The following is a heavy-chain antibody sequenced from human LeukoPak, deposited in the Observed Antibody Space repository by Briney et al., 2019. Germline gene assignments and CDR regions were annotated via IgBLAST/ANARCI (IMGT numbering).Heavy chain of an antibody. V-gene: IGHV4-34*01. CDR1: TGSFSGYY. D-gene: IGHD3-10*01. CDR3: ARNRADGSGTYYERNPLNFDY. J-gene: IGHJ4*01. Sequence: SETLSLTCAVYTGSFSGYYWTWIRQLPGKGLEWIGEINHSGSTNCNPSLKSRITLSVDTSKNQFSLKVGSVTAADTAIYYCARNRADGSGTYYERNPLNFDYWGQGTLVTVSS. CDR2: INHSGST.